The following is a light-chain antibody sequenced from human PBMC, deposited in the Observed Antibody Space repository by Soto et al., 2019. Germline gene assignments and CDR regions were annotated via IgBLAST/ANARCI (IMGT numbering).Light chain of an antibody. CDR2: GAS. Sequence: EMVLTQSPATLSVSPGDRATLSCRASQSVSSNLAWYQQKPCQTPRLLIYGASTRATGVPPRFSGSGSGTDFTLTISRLEPEDFAVYHCQQYGSSPLITFGQGTRLEIK. V-gene: IGKV3-20*01. J-gene: IGKJ5*01. CDR3: QQYGSSPLIT. CDR1: QSVSSN.